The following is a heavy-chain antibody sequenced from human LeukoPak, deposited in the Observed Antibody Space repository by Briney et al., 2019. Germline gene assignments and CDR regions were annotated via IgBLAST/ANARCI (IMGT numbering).Heavy chain of an antibody. J-gene: IGHJ4*02. Sequence: PGGSLRLSCAASGFTFSSYAMSWVRQAPGKGLEWVSGISWNSGSIGYADSVKGRFTISRDNAKNSLYLQMNSLRAEDTALYYCAKGSAYSYGPGQHFDYWGQGTLVTVSS. D-gene: IGHD5-18*01. CDR1: GFTFSSYA. V-gene: IGHV3-9*01. CDR2: ISWNSGSI. CDR3: AKGSAYSYGPGQHFDY.